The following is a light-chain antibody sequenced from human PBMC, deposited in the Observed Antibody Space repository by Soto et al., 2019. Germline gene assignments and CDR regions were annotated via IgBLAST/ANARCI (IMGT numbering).Light chain of an antibody. CDR2: TVT. CDR3: CSYAGSSSYV. V-gene: IGLV2-11*01. J-gene: IGLJ1*01. CDR1: SSDIGGYNY. Sequence: QSALTQPRSVSGSPGQSVTISCTGTSSDIGGYNYVSWYQQHPGKAPKLMIYTVTKRSSGVPDRFSGSKSDNTAYLTISGLQADDEADYYCCSYAGSSSYVFGTGTKVTV.